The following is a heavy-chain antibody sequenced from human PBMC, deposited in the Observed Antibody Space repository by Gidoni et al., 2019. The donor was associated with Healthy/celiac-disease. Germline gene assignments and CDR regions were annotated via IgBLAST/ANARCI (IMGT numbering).Heavy chain of an antibody. CDR2: INHSGIT. V-gene: IGHV4-34*01. CDR3: ARGRYSSSWYQLASFDY. Sequence: QVQLPQLGAGLFKPSDTLSLPCAVYGWSFIGYYWSWIRQPPGQGLEWIGEINHSGITNYNPTRKSRVTISVDTSKNQFSLKLSSVTAAETAVYYCARGRYSSSWYQLASFDYWGQGTLVTVSS. CDR1: GWSFIGYY. J-gene: IGHJ4*02. D-gene: IGHD6-13*01.